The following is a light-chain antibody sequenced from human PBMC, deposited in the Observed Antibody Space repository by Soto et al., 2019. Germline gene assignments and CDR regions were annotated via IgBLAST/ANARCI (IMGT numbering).Light chain of an antibody. CDR1: SSDIGSYNL. J-gene: IGLJ3*02. CDR3: CSDEGRSTCL. CDR2: EVN. Sequence: QSALTQPASVSGSPGQSVTISCTGTSSDIGSYNLVSWYQQHPGKPPSLMIYEVNKRPSGVSDRFSGSKSGNTASLTISGHQAEDEADYYCCSDEGRSTCLFGGGTKLTVL. V-gene: IGLV2-23*02.